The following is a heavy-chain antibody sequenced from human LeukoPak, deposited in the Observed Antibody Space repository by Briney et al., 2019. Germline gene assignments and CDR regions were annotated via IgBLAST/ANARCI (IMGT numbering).Heavy chain of an antibody. V-gene: IGHV1-2*02. CDR3: GRSTVGYRCTVTGCTPFDH. J-gene: IGHJ4*02. CDR1: GYTFTSYD. CDR2: INPHSGGT. Sequence: KPGASVKVSCKASGYTFTSYDINWLRQAPGQGLEWMGWINPHSGGTNFAQKFQGRVTMTRDTSIGTAYMELKRLTSDDTAVYYCGRSTVGYRCTVTGCTPFDHWGQGTLVTVSS. D-gene: IGHD4-17*01.